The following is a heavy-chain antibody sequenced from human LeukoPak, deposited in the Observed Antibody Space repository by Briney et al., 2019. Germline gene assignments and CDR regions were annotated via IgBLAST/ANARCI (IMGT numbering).Heavy chain of an antibody. CDR2: IRYDASNK. Sequence: GGSLRLSCAASGFTFSSYGMHWVRQAPGKGLEWVAFIRYDASNKKYADSVKGRFTISRDNSKNTLYLQMNSLRAEDTAVYYCAKDKGRYYGSGSHRAESYYMDVWGKGTTVTISS. V-gene: IGHV3-30*02. CDR1: GFTFSSYG. CDR3: AKDKGRYYGSGSHRAESYYMDV. D-gene: IGHD3-10*01. J-gene: IGHJ6*03.